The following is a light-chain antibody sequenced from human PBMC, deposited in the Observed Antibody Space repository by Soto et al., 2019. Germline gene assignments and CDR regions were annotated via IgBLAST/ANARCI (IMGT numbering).Light chain of an antibody. V-gene: IGKV1-6*01. J-gene: IGKJ1*01. Sequence: AIQMTQSPSSLSASVGDRVTITCGASQGIANDLAWYQQKPGEAPKLLMYIASSLQSGVPSRFRGSGSGRDFTLTISSLQPEDFATYYCLQDYNYPWTFGQGTKVDIK. CDR2: IAS. CDR1: QGIAND. CDR3: LQDYNYPWT.